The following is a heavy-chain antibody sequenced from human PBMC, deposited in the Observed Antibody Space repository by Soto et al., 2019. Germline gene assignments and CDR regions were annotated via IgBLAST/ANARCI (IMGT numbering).Heavy chain of an antibody. CDR3: ARRPYSSSWYYFDY. CDR1: GGSISSSSYY. D-gene: IGHD6-13*01. V-gene: IGHV4-39*07. CDR2: IYYSGST. J-gene: IGHJ4*02. Sequence: SETLSLTCTVSGGSISSSSYYWGWIRQPPGKGLEWIGSIYYSGSTYYNPSLKSRVTISVDTSKNQFSLKLSSVTAADTAVYYCARRPYSSSWYYFDYWGRGTLVTVSS.